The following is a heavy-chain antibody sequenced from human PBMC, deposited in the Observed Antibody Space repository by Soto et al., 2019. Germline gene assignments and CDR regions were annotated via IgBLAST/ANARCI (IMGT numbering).Heavy chain of an antibody. J-gene: IGHJ5*02. Sequence: EVQLVESGGGLIQPGGSLRLSCAASGFTVSSNFMSWVRQAPGKGLEWVSVIYSGGATYYADSVKGRFTISRDNSKNTLYLQMNSLRAEDTAVYYCARDDHPPGVAEAGPNWFDPRGQGTLVTVSS. CDR2: IYSGGAT. CDR1: GFTVSSNF. V-gene: IGHV3-53*01. CDR3: ARDDHPPGVAEAGPNWFDP. D-gene: IGHD6-13*01.